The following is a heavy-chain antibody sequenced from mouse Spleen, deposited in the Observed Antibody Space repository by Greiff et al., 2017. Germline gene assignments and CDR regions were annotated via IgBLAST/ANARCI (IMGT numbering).Heavy chain of an antibody. D-gene: IGHD3-3*01. CDR1: GYTFTDYY. Sequence: QVQLQQSGAELVRPGASVKLSCKASGYTFTDYYINWVKQRPGQGLEWIARIYPGSGNTYYNEKFKGKATLTAEKSSSTAYMQLSSLTSEDSAVYFCARVGWDRVFAYWGQGTLVTVSA. V-gene: IGHV1-76*01. J-gene: IGHJ3*01. CDR3: ARVGWDRVFAY. CDR2: IYPGSGNT.